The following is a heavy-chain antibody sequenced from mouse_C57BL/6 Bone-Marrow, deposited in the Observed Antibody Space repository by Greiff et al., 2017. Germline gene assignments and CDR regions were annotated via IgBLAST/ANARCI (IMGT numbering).Heavy chain of an antibody. CDR1: GYTFTSSW. Sequence: QVQLKQSGAELAKPGASVKLSCKASGYTFTSSWMHWVKQRPGQGLEWIGYINPSSGYPKYNQKFKDKATLTADKSSSTAYMQLSSLTYEDAAVYDCARPTQDFDVWGTGTTVTVSS. CDR2: INPSSGYP. CDR3: ARPTQDFDV. J-gene: IGHJ1*03. D-gene: IGHD2-10*01. V-gene: IGHV1-7*01.